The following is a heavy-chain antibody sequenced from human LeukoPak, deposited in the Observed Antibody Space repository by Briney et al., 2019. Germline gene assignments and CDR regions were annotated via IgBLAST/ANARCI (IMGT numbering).Heavy chain of an antibody. CDR2: VSGVSNFI. J-gene: IGHJ4*02. CDR1: GFDFSAYT. V-gene: IGHV3-21*01. Sequence: PGGSLRLSCAASGFDFSAYTMAWVRQAPGRGLEWVSSVSGVSNFIYYADSVRGRFTISRDNAKNSLLLQMNSLRVEDTAIYYCAKDHWFAVGNPDRDAVYNFDYWGRGTLVTVSS. D-gene: IGHD1-26*01. CDR3: AKDHWFAVGNPDRDAVYNFDY.